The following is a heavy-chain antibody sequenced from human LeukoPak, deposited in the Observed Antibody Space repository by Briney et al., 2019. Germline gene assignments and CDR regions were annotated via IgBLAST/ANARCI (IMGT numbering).Heavy chain of an antibody. V-gene: IGHV4-34*01. J-gene: IGHJ5*02. CDR2: INHSGST. CDR1: GGSFSGYY. CDR3: ARTAVIAVAGTSNWFDP. Sequence: KPSETLSLTCAAYGGSFSGYYWSWIRQPPGKGLEWIGEINHSGSTNYNPSLKSRVTISVDTSKNQFSLKLSSVTAADTAVYYCARTAVIAVAGTSNWFDPWGQGTLVTVSS. D-gene: IGHD6-19*01.